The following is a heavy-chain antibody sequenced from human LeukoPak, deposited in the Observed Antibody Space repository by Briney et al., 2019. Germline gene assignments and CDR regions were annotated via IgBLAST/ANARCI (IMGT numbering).Heavy chain of an antibody. D-gene: IGHD3-22*01. CDR2: IYSGGST. Sequence: GGSLRLSCAASGFTVSNNYMSWVRQAPGKGLEWVSVIYSGGSTYYADSVKGRFTISRDTSKNTLSLQMNSLRAEDTAVYYCAKDNYYDSSGSFDYWGQGTLVTVSS. J-gene: IGHJ4*02. CDR1: GFTVSNNY. V-gene: IGHV3-53*01. CDR3: AKDNYYDSSGSFDY.